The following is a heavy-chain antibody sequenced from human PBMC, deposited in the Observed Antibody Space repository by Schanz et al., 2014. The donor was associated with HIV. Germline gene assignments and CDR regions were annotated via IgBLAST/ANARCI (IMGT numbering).Heavy chain of an antibody. CDR2: ISDTGGST. V-gene: IGHV3-23*01. D-gene: IGHD3-10*01. CDR1: GFTFSSYA. Sequence: EVQLLDSGGGLVQPGGSLRLSCAASGFTFSSYAMSWVRQTPGKGLEWVSAISDTGGSTYYADSVKGRFTISKDYSKNTLYLQMNSLRAEDTAVYHCAKDGAPSGSYSYGMDVWGQGTTVTVSS. CDR3: AKDGAPSGSYSYGMDV. J-gene: IGHJ6*02.